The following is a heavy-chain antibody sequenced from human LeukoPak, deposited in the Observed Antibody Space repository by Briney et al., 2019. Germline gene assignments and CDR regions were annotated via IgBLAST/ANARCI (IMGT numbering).Heavy chain of an antibody. J-gene: IGHJ3*02. CDR3: AKVGFYCSGGSCYSDDAFDI. CDR2: IKPDGSET. V-gene: IGHV3-7*01. CDR1: GFTFSNSW. D-gene: IGHD2-15*01. Sequence: GGSLRLSCAVSGFTFSNSWMSWVRQAPGKGLEWVAYIKPDGSETYYVDSVKGRFTMSRDNAKNSLYLQMNSLRAEDTAVYYCAKVGFYCSGGSCYSDDAFDIWGQGTMVTVSS.